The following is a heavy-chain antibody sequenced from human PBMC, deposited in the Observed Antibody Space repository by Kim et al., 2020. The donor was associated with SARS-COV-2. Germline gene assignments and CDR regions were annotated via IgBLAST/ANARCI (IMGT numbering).Heavy chain of an antibody. Sequence: EESSTRSADSATGRFTHSRDNAKDTLYLQMNSRRAEDTAVYYCANNWGLDFWGQGTLVTVSS. V-gene: IGHV3-74*01. J-gene: IGHJ4*02. CDR2: EESST. CDR3: ANNWGLDF. D-gene: IGHD7-27*01.